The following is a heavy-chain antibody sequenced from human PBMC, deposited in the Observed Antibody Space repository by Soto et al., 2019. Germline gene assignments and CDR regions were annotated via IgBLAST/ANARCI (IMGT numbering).Heavy chain of an antibody. CDR2: FDPEDGET. V-gene: IGHV1-24*01. CDR3: ATNVWHYYDSSGYSDY. D-gene: IGHD3-22*01. Sequence: ASVKVSCKASGYTLTDLSMHWVRQAPGKGLEWMGGFDPEDGETIYAQKFQGRVTMTEDTSTDTAYMELSSLRSEDTAVYYCATNVWHYYDSSGYSDYWGQGTLVTVSS. CDR1: GYTLTDLS. J-gene: IGHJ4*02.